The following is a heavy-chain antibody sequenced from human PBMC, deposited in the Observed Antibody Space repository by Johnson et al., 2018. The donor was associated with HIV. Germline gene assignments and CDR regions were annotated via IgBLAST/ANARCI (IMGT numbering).Heavy chain of an antibody. V-gene: IGHV3-30*04. CDR3: ARYNYGFGDAFDI. Sequence: QVQLVESGGSVVQPGRSLRLSCAASGFTFSSYAMHWVRQAPGKGLDWVAFIRYDGSNKYYADSVKGRFTISRDNSKNTLYLQMNSLRAEDTAVYYCARYNYGFGDAFDIWGQGTMVTVSS. CDR2: IRYDGSNK. D-gene: IGHD5-18*01. J-gene: IGHJ3*02. CDR1: GFTFSSYA.